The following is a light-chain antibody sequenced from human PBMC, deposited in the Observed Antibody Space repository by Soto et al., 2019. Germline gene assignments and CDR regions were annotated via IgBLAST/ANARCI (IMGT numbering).Light chain of an antibody. CDR1: QGIRNY. CDR3: QNYNSAPFT. V-gene: IGKV1-27*01. Sequence: DIQMTQSPSSLSGSAGDRVTITCRASQGIRNYLAWYQQKPGKVPKLLISAASSLRSGVPSRFSGSGSGTDFTLTISSLQPEDVATYYCQNYNSAPFTFGPGTKVDIK. CDR2: AAS. J-gene: IGKJ3*01.